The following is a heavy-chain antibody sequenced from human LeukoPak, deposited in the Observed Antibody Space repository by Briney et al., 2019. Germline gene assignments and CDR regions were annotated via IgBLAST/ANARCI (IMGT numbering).Heavy chain of an antibody. CDR1: GLTFSSYG. CDR3: AKDTDYYDSSGYYYFDY. J-gene: IGHJ4*02. CDR2: ISYDGSNK. V-gene: IGHV3-30*18. D-gene: IGHD3-22*01. Sequence: GGSLRLSCAASGLTFSSYGMHWVRQAPGKGLEGVAVISYDGSNKYYADSVKGRFTISRDNSKNTLYLQMNSLRAEDTAVYYCAKDTDYYDSSGYYYFDYWGQGTLVTVSS.